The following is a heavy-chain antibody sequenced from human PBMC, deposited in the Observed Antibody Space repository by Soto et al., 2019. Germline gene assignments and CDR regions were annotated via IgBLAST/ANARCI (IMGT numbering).Heavy chain of an antibody. Sequence: EVQLVESGGGLVQPGGSLRLSCAASGFTFSSYSMNWVRQAPGKGLEWVSYISSSSSTIYYADSVKGRFTISRDNAKNSLYLQMNSLRDEDTAVYYCARDNYYYDSSGYYFEGPKYFQHWCQGTLVTVSS. J-gene: IGHJ1*01. V-gene: IGHV3-48*02. CDR3: ARDNYYYDSSGYYFEGPKYFQH. CDR1: GFTFSSYS. D-gene: IGHD3-22*01. CDR2: ISSSSSTI.